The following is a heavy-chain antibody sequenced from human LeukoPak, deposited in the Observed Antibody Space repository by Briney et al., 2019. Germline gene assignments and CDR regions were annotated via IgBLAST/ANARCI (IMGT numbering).Heavy chain of an antibody. Sequence: ASVKVSCKASGYTFTGYYMHWVRQAPGQGLEWMGWINPNSGGTNYAQKFQGRVTMTRDTSISTAYMELSRLRSDDTAVYYCARHGSSSSWYGEFDPWGQGTLVIVST. J-gene: IGHJ5*02. CDR3: ARHGSSSSWYGEFDP. V-gene: IGHV1-2*02. CDR1: GYTFTGYY. CDR2: INPNSGGT. D-gene: IGHD6-13*01.